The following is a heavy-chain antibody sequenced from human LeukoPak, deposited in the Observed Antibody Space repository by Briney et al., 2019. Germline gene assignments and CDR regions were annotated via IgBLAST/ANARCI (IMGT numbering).Heavy chain of an antibody. J-gene: IGHJ5*02. Sequence: SETLSLTCTVSGGSISSSSYYWGWIRQPPGKGLEWIGSIYYSGSTYYNPSLKSRVTISVDTSKNQFSLKLSSVTAADTAVYYCALEVRGVRYWFDPWGQGTLVTVPS. CDR2: IYYSGST. D-gene: IGHD3-10*01. CDR1: GGSISSSSYY. CDR3: ALEVRGVRYWFDP. V-gene: IGHV4-39*07.